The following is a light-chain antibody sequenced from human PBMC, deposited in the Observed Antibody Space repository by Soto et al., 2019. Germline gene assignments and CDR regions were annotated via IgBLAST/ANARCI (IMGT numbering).Light chain of an antibody. J-gene: IGKJ2*01. CDR3: QQSYSTPPDT. CDR2: AAS. Sequence: DIQMTQSPSSLSASVGDRVTITCRASQSISNYLNWYQQKPGEAPKLLIYAASTLQHGVPSRFSGGGSGTEFTITISSLQPEDFATYYCQQSYSTPPDTFGQGTNLDIK. V-gene: IGKV1-39*01. CDR1: QSISNY.